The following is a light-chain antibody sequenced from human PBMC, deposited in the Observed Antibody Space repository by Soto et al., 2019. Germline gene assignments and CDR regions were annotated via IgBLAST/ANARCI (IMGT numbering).Light chain of an antibody. Sequence: DIQMTQSPSSLSASVGDRVTITCQASQDISDYLNWYQHKPGKAPKLLIYDASNLETGVPSRFSGSGSGTHFTFTISSLQPEDIATYYCQQYDNLPPLTFGGGTKVEIK. CDR3: QQYDNLPPLT. CDR1: QDISDY. CDR2: DAS. J-gene: IGKJ4*01. V-gene: IGKV1-33*01.